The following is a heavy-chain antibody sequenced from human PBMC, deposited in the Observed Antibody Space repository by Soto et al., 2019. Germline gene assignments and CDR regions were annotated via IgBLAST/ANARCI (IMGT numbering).Heavy chain of an antibody. D-gene: IGHD5-18*01. CDR1: GGTITRGDHF. V-gene: IGHV4-30-4*01. CDR2: IYYSGST. CDR3: GRGQTAIDV. J-gene: IGHJ6*02. Sequence: SETLSLTCSVSGGTITRGDHFWSWVRQSPGKGLEWLGYIYYSGSTYYNPSLKGRVMMTIDTSKHQFSLNLSSVTAADAAVFYCGRGQTAIDVWGQGTTVT.